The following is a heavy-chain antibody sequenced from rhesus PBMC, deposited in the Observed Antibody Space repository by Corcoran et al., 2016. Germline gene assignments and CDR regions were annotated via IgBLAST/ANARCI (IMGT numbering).Heavy chain of an antibody. CDR1: GYTFTELS. Sequence: EVQLVQSGAEVKKPGASVKVSCKVSGYTFTELSMHWVRQAPGKGLEWMGGVDPGYGEIIHAEKFQGRVTMTEDTSTDTAYMELSSLRSEDTAVYYCASPGGTVTDVEYFEFWGQGALVTVSS. D-gene: IGHD4-23*01. V-gene: IGHV1-156*01. CDR3: ASPGGTVTDVEYFEF. CDR2: VDPGYGEI. J-gene: IGHJ1*01.